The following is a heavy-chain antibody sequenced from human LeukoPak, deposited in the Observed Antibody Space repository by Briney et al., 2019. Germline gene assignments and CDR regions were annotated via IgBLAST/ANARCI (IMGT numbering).Heavy chain of an antibody. Sequence: PGGSLRLSCAASGFTFSSYSMNWVRQAPGKGLEWVSSISSSSSYIYYADSVKGRFTISRDNAKNSLCLQMNSLRAEDTAVYYCARDPSAAGTGYYYYMDVWGKGTTVTVSS. CDR3: ARDPSAAGTGYYYYMDV. CDR2: ISSSSSYI. V-gene: IGHV3-21*01. D-gene: IGHD6-13*01. J-gene: IGHJ6*03. CDR1: GFTFSSYS.